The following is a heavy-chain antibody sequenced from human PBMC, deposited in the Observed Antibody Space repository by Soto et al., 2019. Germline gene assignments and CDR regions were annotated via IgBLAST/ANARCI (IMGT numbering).Heavy chain of an antibody. CDR3: ARDVIGHDNYETIGYYFDH. CDR2: IDPSGGVT. J-gene: IGHJ4*02. D-gene: IGHD3-10*01. CDR1: GYTFTKFH. V-gene: IGHV1-46*01. Sequence: QVQLIQFGAEVKKPGASVKVSCRASGYTFTKFHIHWVRQAPGQGLEWMGMIDPSGGVTRDAQRFQGRITMTSDTXXXXXXXXXXXXXXXXXAVYYCARDVIGHDNYETIGYYFDHWGPGTLVTVSS.